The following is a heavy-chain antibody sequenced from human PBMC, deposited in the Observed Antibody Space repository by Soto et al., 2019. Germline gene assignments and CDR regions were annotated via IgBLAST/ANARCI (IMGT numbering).Heavy chain of an antibody. J-gene: IGHJ5*02. CDR2: ISYDGSNK. CDR3: ARDGRTGTTLPHGGLDP. CDR1: GFNFRSYA. D-gene: IGHD3-10*01. Sequence: QVQLMESGGGVVQPGRSLRLSCAASGFNFRSYAIHWVRQAPGKGLEWVAIISYDGSNKVYTDSVKGRFTISRDNSNNNLHLQMNRLRSEDTAVYYCARDGRTGTTLPHGGLDPWGQGTLVTVSS. V-gene: IGHV3-30-3*01.